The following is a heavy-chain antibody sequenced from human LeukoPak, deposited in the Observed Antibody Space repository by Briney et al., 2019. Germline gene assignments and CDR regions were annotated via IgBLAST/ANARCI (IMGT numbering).Heavy chain of an antibody. CDR2: INHSGST. CDR3: ANSSGYYGSLHYMDV. V-gene: IGHV4-34*01. J-gene: IGHJ6*03. CDR1: GGSFSGYY. D-gene: IGHD3-22*01. Sequence: PSETLSLTCAVYGGSFSGYYWSWIRQPPGKGLEWIGEINHSGSTNYNPSLKSRVTISVDTSKNQFSLKLSSVTAADTAVYYCANSSGYYGSLHYMDVWGKGTTVTVSS.